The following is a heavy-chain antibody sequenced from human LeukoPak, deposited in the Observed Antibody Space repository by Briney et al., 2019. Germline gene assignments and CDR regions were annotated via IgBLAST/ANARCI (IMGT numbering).Heavy chain of an antibody. Sequence: PSETLSLTCAVYGGSFSGYYWSWLRQPPGKGLEGIGEINHSGSTNYNPSLKSRVTISVDTSKNQFSLKLSSVTAADTAVYYCARVRGTYYYDSSGYYYRYFDYWGQGTLVTVSS. CDR1: GGSFSGYY. CDR2: INHSGST. CDR3: ARVRGTYYYDSSGYYYRYFDY. V-gene: IGHV4-34*01. J-gene: IGHJ4*02. D-gene: IGHD3-22*01.